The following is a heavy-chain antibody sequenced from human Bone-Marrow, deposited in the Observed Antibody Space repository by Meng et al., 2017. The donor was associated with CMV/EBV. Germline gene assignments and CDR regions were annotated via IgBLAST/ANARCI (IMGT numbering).Heavy chain of an antibody. CDR2: IYYSGST. Sequence: SETLSLTCTVSGGSISSYYWSWIRQPPGKGLEWIGYIYYSGSTNYNPSLKSRVTTSVDTSKNQFSLKLSSVTAADTAVYYCARASNYDFWSGYYTGGIFDYWGQGTLVAVSS. D-gene: IGHD3-3*01. CDR3: ARASNYDFWSGYYTGGIFDY. J-gene: IGHJ4*02. V-gene: IGHV4-59*01. CDR1: GGSISSYY.